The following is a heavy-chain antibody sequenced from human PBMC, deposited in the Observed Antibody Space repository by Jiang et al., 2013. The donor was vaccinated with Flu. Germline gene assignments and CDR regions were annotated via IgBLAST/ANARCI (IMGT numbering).Heavy chain of an antibody. CDR3: SSTSGDAFDI. CDR1: GGSISSYY. CDR2: IYYSGST. V-gene: IGHV4-59*08. D-gene: IGHD2-2*01. J-gene: IGHJ3*02. Sequence: TVSGGSISSYYWSWIRQPPGKGLEWIGYIYYSGSTNYNPSLKSRVTISVDTSKNQFSLKLSSVTAADTAVYYCSSTSGDAFDIWGQGTMVTVSS.